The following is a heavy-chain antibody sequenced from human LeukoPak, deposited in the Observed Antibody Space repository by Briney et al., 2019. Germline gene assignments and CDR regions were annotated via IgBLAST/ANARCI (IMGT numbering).Heavy chain of an antibody. CDR2: INPNSGGT. CDR3: ARDRGCSSTSCYRVYYYGMDV. D-gene: IGHD2-2*01. CDR1: GYTFTCYY. Sequence: ASVKVSCKASGYTFTCYYMHWVRQAPGQGLDWMGWINPNSGGTNYAQKFQGRVTVTRDTSISTAYMELSRLRSDDTAVYYCARDRGCSSTSCYRVYYYGMDVWGQGTTVTVSS. V-gene: IGHV1-2*02. J-gene: IGHJ6*02.